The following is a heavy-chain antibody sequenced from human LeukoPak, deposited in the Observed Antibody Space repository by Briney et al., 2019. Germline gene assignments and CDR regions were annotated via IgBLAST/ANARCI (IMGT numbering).Heavy chain of an antibody. Sequence: VASVKVSCKASGYTFTSYAMHWVRQAPGQRLEWMGWINAGNGNTKYSQEFQGRVTITRDTSASTAYMELSSLRSEDTAVYYCARGPHRRTYDRDNWFDPWGQGTLVTVSS. D-gene: IGHD3-3*01. V-gene: IGHV1-3*03. CDR1: GYTFTSYA. J-gene: IGHJ5*02. CDR2: INAGNGNT. CDR3: ARGPHRRTYDRDNWFDP.